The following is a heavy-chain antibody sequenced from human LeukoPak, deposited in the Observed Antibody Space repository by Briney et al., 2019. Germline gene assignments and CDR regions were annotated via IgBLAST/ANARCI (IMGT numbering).Heavy chain of an antibody. Sequence: GGSLRLSCEASGVTVNSNYMYWVRQAPGQGLEWVSVIYSGGSGVTTYYADSVKGRFAISRDSSKNTLYLQMNSLRAEDTAVYYCARESPDRPGFDYWGQGTLVTVSS. V-gene: IGHV3-53*01. CDR1: GVTVNSNY. CDR3: ARESPDRPGFDY. CDR2: IYSGGSGVTT. D-gene: IGHD6-6*01. J-gene: IGHJ4*02.